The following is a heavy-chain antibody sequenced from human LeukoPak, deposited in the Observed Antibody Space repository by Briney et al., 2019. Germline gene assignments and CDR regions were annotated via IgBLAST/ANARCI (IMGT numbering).Heavy chain of an antibody. CDR3: ARRDCTDHYFDR. CDR1: AGSITSDDSY. Sequence: SETLSLTCTVSAGSITSDDSYWSWIRQPPGKGLEWIGYIYHSGTAYYNPSLKSRVTMSVDRSKNQFSLKVSSVTAADTAVYYCARRDCTDHYFDRWGQGTLVTVSS. V-gene: IGHV4-30-2*01. CDR2: IYHSGTA. D-gene: IGHD3/OR15-3a*01. J-gene: IGHJ4*02.